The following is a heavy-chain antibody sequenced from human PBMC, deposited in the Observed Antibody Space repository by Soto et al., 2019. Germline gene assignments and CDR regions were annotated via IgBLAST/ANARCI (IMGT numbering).Heavy chain of an antibody. D-gene: IGHD5-18*01. J-gene: IGHJ4*02. CDR2: ISSSSSTI. CDR1: GFTFSSYS. V-gene: IGHV3-48*02. CDR3: ASDAGYSYVPFDY. Sequence: EVQLVESGGGLVQPGGSLRLSCAASGFTFSSYSMNWVRQAPGKGLEWVSYISSSSSTIYYADCVKGRFTIPRDNAKNSRYLQMNSLRDEDTAVYYCASDAGYSYVPFDYWGQGTLVTVSS.